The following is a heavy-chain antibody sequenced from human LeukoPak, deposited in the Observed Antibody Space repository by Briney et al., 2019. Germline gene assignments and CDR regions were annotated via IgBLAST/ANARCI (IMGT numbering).Heavy chain of an antibody. D-gene: IGHD6-6*01. CDR1: GGSISSGSYY. J-gene: IGHJ3*01. Sequence: SQTLSLTCTVSGGSISSGSYYWTWIRQPAGKGLEWIGRIYTSGSTNYKPFLKSRVTISVDTSKNQFSLTLSSVTAADTAVYFCARETRPGAFDVWGQGTMVTVSS. V-gene: IGHV4-61*02. CDR3: ARETRPGAFDV. CDR2: IYTSGST.